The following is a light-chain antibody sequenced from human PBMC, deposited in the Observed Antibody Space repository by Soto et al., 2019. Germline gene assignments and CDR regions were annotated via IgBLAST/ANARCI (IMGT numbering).Light chain of an antibody. V-gene: IGKV3D-20*02. CDR1: QSVSSSY. CDR2: GAS. Sequence: EIVLTQSPGTLSLSPGERATLSCRASQSVSSSYLAWYQQKPGQAPRLLIYGASSRATGIPDRFSGSGSGTDFTLTISSLEPEDFAVYYCQQRSNWPSRTFGQGTRLEIK. CDR3: QQRSNWPSRT. J-gene: IGKJ5*01.